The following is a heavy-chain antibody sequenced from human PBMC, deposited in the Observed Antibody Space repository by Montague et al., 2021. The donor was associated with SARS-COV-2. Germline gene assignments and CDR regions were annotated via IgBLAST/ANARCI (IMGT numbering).Heavy chain of an antibody. CDR1: GGSISSYY. Sequence: SETLSLTCTVSGGSISSYYWSWIRQPPGKGLEWIGYIYYSGSTNYNPSLKSRVTISVDTSKNQFSLKLSSVTAADTAVYYCARGGVRSLLDRPLDYWGPVTIEMYNTQFPLTLRRVTAAEAEVDNCARGGERAPLERPLDYWGQGTLVTVSS. V-gene: IGHV4-59*01. CDR2: IYYSGST. D-gene: IGHD4-11*01. CDR3: ARGGVRSLLDRPLDYWGPVTIEMYNTQFPLTLRRVTAAEAEVDNCARGGERAPLERPLDY. J-gene: IGHJ4*02.